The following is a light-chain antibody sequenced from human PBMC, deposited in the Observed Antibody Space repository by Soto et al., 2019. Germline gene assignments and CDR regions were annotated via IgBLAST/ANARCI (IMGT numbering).Light chain of an antibody. CDR2: DDN. Sequence: VLTQPPSVSAAPGHKVTISCSGSSSNIGGNSVSWYQQLPWTAPKLLIYDDNKRPSGIPHRFSGSKSGTSATLGITGFQTGDEADYYCGSWDSSLSAYVFGTGTKVTVL. CDR1: SSNIGGNS. V-gene: IGLV1-51*01. CDR3: GSWDSSLSAYV. J-gene: IGLJ1*01.